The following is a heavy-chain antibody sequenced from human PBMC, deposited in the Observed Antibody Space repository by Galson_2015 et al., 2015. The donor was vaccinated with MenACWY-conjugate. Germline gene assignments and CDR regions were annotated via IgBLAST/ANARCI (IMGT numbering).Heavy chain of an antibody. CDR2: IYYTGST. Sequence: ETLSLTCTVSGASVSSRSYYWTWVRQPPGRGLEWIGYIYYTGSTTYKSSLKSRVTVSLDTSKNQFSLKLTSVTAADTAVYFCARATYTRGAHDYWGQGTLVTVSS. J-gene: IGHJ4*02. CDR3: ARATYTRGAHDY. D-gene: IGHD2-2*02. V-gene: IGHV4-61*01. CDR1: GASVSSRSYY.